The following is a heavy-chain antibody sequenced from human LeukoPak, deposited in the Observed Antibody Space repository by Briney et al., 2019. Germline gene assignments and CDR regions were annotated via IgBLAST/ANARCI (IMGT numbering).Heavy chain of an antibody. D-gene: IGHD6-19*01. Sequence: GGSLRLSCAASGFTVSSNYMSWVRQAPGRGLECVSVIYSGGNTYYADSVKGRFTISRDNSKNTLYLQMNSLRAEDTAVYYCARGSGWYVYFDYWGQGTLVTLSS. CDR3: ARGSGWYVYFDY. CDR2: IYSGGNT. V-gene: IGHV3-53*01. J-gene: IGHJ4*02. CDR1: GFTVSSNY.